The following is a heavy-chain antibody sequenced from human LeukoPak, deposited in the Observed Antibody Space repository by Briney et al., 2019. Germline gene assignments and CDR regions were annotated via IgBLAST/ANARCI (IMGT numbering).Heavy chain of an antibody. V-gene: IGHV3-21*01. CDR1: GFTFSSYS. J-gene: IGHJ6*02. CDR2: ISSSSSYI. Sequence: PGGSLRLSCAASGFTFSSYSMNWVRQAPGKGLEWVSSISSSSSYIYYADSVKGRFTISRDNAKNSLYLQMNSLRAEDTAVYYCARDRDVLMVYAPGGMDVWGQGTTVTVSS. CDR3: ARDRDVLMVYAPGGMDV. D-gene: IGHD2-8*01.